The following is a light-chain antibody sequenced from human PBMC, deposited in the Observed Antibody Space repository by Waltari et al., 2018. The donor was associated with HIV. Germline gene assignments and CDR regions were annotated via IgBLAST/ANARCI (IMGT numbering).Light chain of an antibody. CDR2: SNN. CDR1: SSNIGSNT. J-gene: IGLJ3*02. Sequence: QSVLTQPPSASGTPGQRVTISCSGSSSNIGSNTVNWYQQLPGTAPKLLIYSNNQRPSVVPDRFSGSKSGTSASLAISGLQSEDEAEYYCAAWDDSLNGWVFGGGTKLTVL. CDR3: AAWDDSLNGWV. V-gene: IGLV1-44*01.